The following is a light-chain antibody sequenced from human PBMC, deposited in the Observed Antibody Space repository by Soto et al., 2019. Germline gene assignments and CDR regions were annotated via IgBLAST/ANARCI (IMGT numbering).Light chain of an antibody. CDR3: QQRSNWPPLT. CDR2: DAS. V-gene: IGKV3-11*01. CDR1: QSVSSY. J-gene: IGKJ5*01. Sequence: EIVLTQSPATLSLSPGERATLSCRASQSVSSYLAWYQQKPGQAPRLLIYDASNRATGIPARFSGSGSGTDFTLTISSLEPEHFAVYYSQQRSNWPPLTFGQGTRLEIK.